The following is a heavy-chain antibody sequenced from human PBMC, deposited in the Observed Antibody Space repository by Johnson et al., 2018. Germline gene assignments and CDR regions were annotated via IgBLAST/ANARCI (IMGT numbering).Heavy chain of an antibody. V-gene: IGHV3-23*04. D-gene: IGHD6-19*01. J-gene: IGHJ1*01. Sequence: VQLVESGGALVQPGGSLRLSCVASGFPFSDYAMTWVRQAPGKGLEWVSAISGGGHRTHYADSVKGRFILSRDNPKSTLYLQMNALRAEDTAVYYCAKDPSGWYRNEYFHYWGQGTRVTVSS. CDR3: AKDPSGWYRNEYFHY. CDR2: ISGGGHRT. CDR1: GFPFSDYA.